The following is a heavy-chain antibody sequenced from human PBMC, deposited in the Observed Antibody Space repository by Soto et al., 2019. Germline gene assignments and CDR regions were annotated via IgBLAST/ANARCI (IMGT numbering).Heavy chain of an antibody. D-gene: IGHD3-10*01. V-gene: IGHV1-8*01. CDR2: MNPNSGNT. CDR1: GYTFTIYD. J-gene: IGHJ5*02. CDR3: AREVGLLWFGETNNWFDP. Sequence: ASVKVSCRASGYTFTIYDSNWVRQATGQGLEWMGWMNPNSGNTGYAQKFQGRVTMTRNTSISTAYMELSSPRSEDTAVYYCAREVGLLWFGETNNWFDPWGQGTLVTVSS.